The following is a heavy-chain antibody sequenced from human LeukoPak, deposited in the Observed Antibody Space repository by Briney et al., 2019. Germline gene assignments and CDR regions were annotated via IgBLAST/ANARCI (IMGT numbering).Heavy chain of an antibody. CDR3: ARSPRWLQLWYYFDY. CDR1: GYRFTSDS. V-gene: IGHV5-51*01. Sequence: GESLKISCKGSGYRFTSDSIAWVRQVPGKGLEWMGIIYPSDSETRYSPSFQGQVTISADKSISTAYLQWSSLKASDTAIYYCARSPRWLQLWYYFDYWGQGTLVTVSS. D-gene: IGHD5-24*01. CDR2: IYPSDSET. J-gene: IGHJ4*02.